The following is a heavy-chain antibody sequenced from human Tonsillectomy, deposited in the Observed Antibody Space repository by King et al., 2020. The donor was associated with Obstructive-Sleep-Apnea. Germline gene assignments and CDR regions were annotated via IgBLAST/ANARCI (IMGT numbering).Heavy chain of an antibody. V-gene: IGHV3-7*03. CDR1: GFTFSSYW. D-gene: IGHD3-3*01. J-gene: IGHJ6*02. CDR3: ERVRLTIFGVDHYYGLDV. CDR2: IKQDGSEK. Sequence: VQLVECGGGLVQPGGSLRLSCAASGFTFSSYWMSWVRQAPGKGLEWVANIKQDGSEKYYVDSVKGRFTISRDNAKNSLYLQMNSLRAEDTAVYYCERVRLTIFGVDHYYGLDVWGQGTTVTVSS.